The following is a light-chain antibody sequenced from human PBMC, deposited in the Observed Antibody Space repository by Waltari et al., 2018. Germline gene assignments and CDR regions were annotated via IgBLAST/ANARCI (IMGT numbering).Light chain of an antibody. J-gene: IGLJ2*01. Sequence: SYVLTQPPSVSVAPGKTARTPRGGNDIGTRSVHWYQQTPGQAPVLVVLDDRDRPSGIPERFSGSNSANTATLTISRVEAGDEADYYCHVWDTRTDHVVFGGGTKLTVL. CDR3: HVWDTRTDHVV. CDR2: DDR. CDR1: DIGTRS. V-gene: IGLV3-21*03.